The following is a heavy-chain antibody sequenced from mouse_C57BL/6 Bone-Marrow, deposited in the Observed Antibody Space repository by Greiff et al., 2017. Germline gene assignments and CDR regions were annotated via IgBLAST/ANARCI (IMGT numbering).Heavy chain of an antibody. CDR1: GFTFSDYY. J-gene: IGHJ1*03. Sequence: EVKLVESEGGLVQPGSSMKLSCTASGFTFSDYYMAWVRQVPEKGLEWVANINYDGSSTYYLDSLKSRFIISRGNAKNILYLQMSSLKSEDTATYYCAREGGGNYWYFDVWGTGTTVTVSS. CDR2: INYDGSST. CDR3: AREGGGNYWYFDV. V-gene: IGHV5-16*01. D-gene: IGHD1-1*01.